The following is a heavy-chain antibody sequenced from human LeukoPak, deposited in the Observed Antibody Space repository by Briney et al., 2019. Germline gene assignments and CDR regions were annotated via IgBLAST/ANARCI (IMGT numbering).Heavy chain of an antibody. J-gene: IGHJ6*02. V-gene: IGHV3-23*01. Sequence: GGSLRLSCAASGFTFSNAWMSWVRQAPGKGLEWVSAISGSGGSTYYADSVKGRFTISRDNSKNTLYLQMNSLRAEDTAVYYCERFPVTYGMDVWGQGTTVTVSS. CDR3: ERFPVTYGMDV. CDR2: ISGSGGST. D-gene: IGHD5-18*01. CDR1: GFTFSNAW.